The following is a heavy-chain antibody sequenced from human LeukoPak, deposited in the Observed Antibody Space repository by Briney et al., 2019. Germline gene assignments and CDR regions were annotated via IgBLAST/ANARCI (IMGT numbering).Heavy chain of an antibody. D-gene: IGHD3-10*01. V-gene: IGHV3-23*01. CDR3: AKAGTMVRRVIIRFDY. CDR1: GFTFSSYA. J-gene: IGHJ4*02. Sequence: GGSLRLSCAAPGFTFSSYAMSWVRQAPGKGLEWVSAISGSGGSTYYADSVKGRFTISRDNSKNTLYLQMNSLRAEDTAVYYCAKAGTMVRRVIIRFDYWGQGTLVTVSS. CDR2: ISGSGGST.